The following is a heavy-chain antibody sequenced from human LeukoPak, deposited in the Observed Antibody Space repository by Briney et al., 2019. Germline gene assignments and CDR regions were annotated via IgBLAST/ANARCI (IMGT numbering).Heavy chain of an antibody. J-gene: IGHJ3*02. D-gene: IGHD2-21*02. CDR3: ARQGAYCGGDCYSFDAFDI. Sequence: KPSETLSLTCTVSGGSISDYYWSWIRQPPGKGLEWIGYIYYSGSTIYNPPLRSRVTISIDTSKNQFSLKLSSVTAADTAVYYCARQGAYCGGDCYSFDAFDIWGQGTMVTVSS. V-gene: IGHV4-59*08. CDR1: GGSISDYY. CDR2: IYYSGST.